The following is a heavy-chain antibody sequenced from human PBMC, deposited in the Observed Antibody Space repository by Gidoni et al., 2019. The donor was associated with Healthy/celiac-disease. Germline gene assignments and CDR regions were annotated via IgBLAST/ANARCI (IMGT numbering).Heavy chain of an antibody. V-gene: IGHV3-33*01. CDR1: AATLRSYG. J-gene: IGHJ3*02. CDR3: AREAGITMVRGVKDNAFDI. Sequence: QVQLVESGGGVVQPGRSLRLPCAASAATLRSYGIPWVRQAPGKGPEGVAVSWYDGSNKYYAVSVEGRFTNSRDNSKNTLYLQMNSLRAEDTAVYYCAREAGITMVRGVKDNAFDIWGQGTMVTVSS. CDR2: SWYDGSNK. D-gene: IGHD3-10*01.